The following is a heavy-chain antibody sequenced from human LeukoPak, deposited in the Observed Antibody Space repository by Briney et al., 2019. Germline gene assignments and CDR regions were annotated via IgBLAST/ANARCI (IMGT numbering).Heavy chain of an antibody. CDR2: IFPGDSDA. V-gene: IGHV5-51*01. J-gene: IGHJ4*02. D-gene: IGHD5-18*01. CDR3: ARRGYSYDYFDY. Sequence: GESLKISCKGSGYSFSSYWIGWVRQMPGKGLEWMGIIFPGDSDARYSPSFQGQVTISADKYISTASLQWSSLKASDTAMYYCARRGYSYDYFDYWGQGTLVTVSS. CDR1: GYSFSSYW.